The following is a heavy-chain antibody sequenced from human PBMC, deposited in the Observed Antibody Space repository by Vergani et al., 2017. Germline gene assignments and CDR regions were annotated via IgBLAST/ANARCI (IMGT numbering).Heavy chain of an antibody. Sequence: QVQLQESGPGLVKPSQTLSLTCTVSGGSISSGDYYWSWIRQPPGKGLEWIGYIYYSGSTYYNPSLKSRVTISVDTSKNQFSLKLSSVTAADTAVYYCARDSIVVVAATGVGGSYYYDYMDVWGKGTTVTVSS. V-gene: IGHV4-30-4*01. CDR1: GGSISSGDYY. CDR3: ARDSIVVVAATGVGGSYYYDYMDV. CDR2: IYYSGST. J-gene: IGHJ6*03. D-gene: IGHD2-15*01.